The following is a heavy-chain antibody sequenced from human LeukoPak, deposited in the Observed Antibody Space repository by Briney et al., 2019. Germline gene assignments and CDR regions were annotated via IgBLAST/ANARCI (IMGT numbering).Heavy chain of an antibody. J-gene: IGHJ5*02. CDR3: AREEGQDNWFDP. CDR2: IYHSGST. V-gene: IGHV4-59*12. Sequence: KPSETLSLTCTVSGGSISSYYWSWIRQPPGKGLEWIGSIYHSGSTYYNPSLKSRVTISVDTSKNQFSLKLSSVTAADTAVYYCAREEGQDNWFDPWGQGTLVTVSS. CDR1: GGSISSYY.